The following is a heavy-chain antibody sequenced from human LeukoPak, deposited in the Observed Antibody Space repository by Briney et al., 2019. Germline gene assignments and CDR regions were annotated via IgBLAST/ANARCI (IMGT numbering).Heavy chain of an antibody. CDR1: GFTFDDYA. D-gene: IGHD5-18*01. CDR3: AKRGAAYTAMVYFDY. J-gene: IGHJ4*02. CDR2: ISWNSGSI. Sequence: GGSLRLSCAASGFTFDDYAMHWVRHAPGKGLEWVSGISWNSGSIGYADSVKGRFTISRDNAKNSLYLQMNSLRAEDTAVYYCAKRGAAYTAMVYFDYWGQGTLVTVSS. V-gene: IGHV3-9*01.